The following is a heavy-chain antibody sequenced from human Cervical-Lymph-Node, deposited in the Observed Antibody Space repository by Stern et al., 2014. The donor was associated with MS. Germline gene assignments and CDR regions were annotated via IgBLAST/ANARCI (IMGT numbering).Heavy chain of an antibody. D-gene: IGHD1-26*01. CDR2: IYNSGAT. Sequence: QLQLQESGPGLVKPSQTLSLTCTVSGVSINSGGHYLSWIRQRPGKGLEWIGYIYNSGATFYSPSLKGRVTISLDTSKNQFSLTLSSVTAADTAVYYCASRWSGTYYEQNWFDPWGQGILVTVSS. V-gene: IGHV4-31*03. CDR1: GVSINSGGHY. J-gene: IGHJ5*02. CDR3: ASRWSGTYYEQNWFDP.